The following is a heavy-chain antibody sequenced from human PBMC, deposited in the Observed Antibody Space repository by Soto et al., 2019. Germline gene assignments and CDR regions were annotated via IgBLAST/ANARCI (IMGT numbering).Heavy chain of an antibody. Sequence: PSETLSLTCAVYGGSFSGYYWSWIRQPPGKGLEWIGEINHSGSTNYNPSLKSRVTISVDTSKNQFSLKLSSVTAADTAVYYCARDAYCGGDCPAYYYYYGMDVWGQGTTVTVSS. J-gene: IGHJ6*02. CDR3: ARDAYCGGDCPAYYYYYGMDV. CDR1: GGSFSGYY. V-gene: IGHV4-34*01. D-gene: IGHD2-21*01. CDR2: INHSGST.